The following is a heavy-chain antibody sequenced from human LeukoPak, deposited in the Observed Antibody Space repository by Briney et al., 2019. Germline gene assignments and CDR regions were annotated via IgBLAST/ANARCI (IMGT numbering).Heavy chain of an antibody. V-gene: IGHV3-43D*03. J-gene: IGHJ4*02. Sequence: GGSLRLSCAASGFTFDDYAMHWVRQAPGKGLEWVSLISWDGGSTYYADSVKGRFTISRDNSKNSLYLQMNSLRAEDTALYCCAKVLHKYYYDSSGYDIWGQGTLVTVSS. CDR2: ISWDGGST. CDR3: AKVLHKYYYDSSGYDI. D-gene: IGHD3-22*01. CDR1: GFTFDDYA.